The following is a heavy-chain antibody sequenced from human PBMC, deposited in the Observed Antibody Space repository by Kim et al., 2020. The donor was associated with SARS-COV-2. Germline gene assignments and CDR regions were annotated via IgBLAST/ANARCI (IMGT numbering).Heavy chain of an antibody. CDR1: GGSISSSSYY. J-gene: IGHJ4*02. D-gene: IGHD3-22*01. CDR2: IYYSGST. CDR3: ASYDSSGYYTGLFDY. V-gene: IGHV4-39*01. Sequence: SETLSLTCTVSGGSISSSSYYWGWIRQPPGKGLEWIGSIYYSGSTYNNPSLKSRVTISVDTSKNQFSLKLSSVTAADTAVYYCASYDSSGYYTGLFDYWGQGTLVTVSS.